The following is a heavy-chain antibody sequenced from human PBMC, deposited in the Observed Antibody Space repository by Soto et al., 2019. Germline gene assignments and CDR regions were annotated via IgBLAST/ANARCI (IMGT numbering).Heavy chain of an antibody. V-gene: IGHV3-9*01. J-gene: IGHJ6*03. Sequence: SLRLSCAASGFTFDDYAMHWVRQAPGKGLEWVSGISWNSGSIGYADSVKGRFTISRDNAKNSLYLQMNSLRAEDTALYYCAKDSDYYYYMDVWGKGTTVTVSS. CDR3: AKDSDYYYYMDV. CDR2: ISWNSGSI. CDR1: GFTFDDYA.